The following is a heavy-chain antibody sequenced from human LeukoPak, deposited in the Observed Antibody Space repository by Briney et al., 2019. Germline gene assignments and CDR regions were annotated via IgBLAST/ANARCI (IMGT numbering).Heavy chain of an antibody. Sequence: SQTLSLTCTVSGVSITSGDSYWTWIRQPAGKSLEWLGRISASGSASYNPSLKSRVIISIDTSKSQFSLKLTSVTAADTAVYYCARDPRTVAYYFDFWGQGRLVTVSS. CDR1: GVSITSGDSY. CDR2: ISASGSA. J-gene: IGHJ4*02. CDR3: ARDPRTVAYYFDF. D-gene: IGHD3/OR15-3a*01. V-gene: IGHV4-61*02.